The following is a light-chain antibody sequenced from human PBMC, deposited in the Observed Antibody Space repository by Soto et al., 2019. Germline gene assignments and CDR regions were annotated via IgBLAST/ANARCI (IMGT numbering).Light chain of an antibody. CDR3: AAWDDSLDVLV. CDR2: TND. CDR1: TSNIGING. Sequence: QSVLTQPPSASGTPGQRVAISCSGSTSNIGINGVNWYQQLPGTAPKLLIYTNDQRPSGVPGRFSGSKSGTSASLAISGLQSEDEADYYCAAWDDSLDVLVFGGGTKVTVL. V-gene: IGLV1-44*01. J-gene: IGLJ3*02.